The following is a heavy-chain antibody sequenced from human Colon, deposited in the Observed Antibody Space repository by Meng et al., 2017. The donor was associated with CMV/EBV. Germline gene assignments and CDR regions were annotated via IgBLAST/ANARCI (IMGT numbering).Heavy chain of an antibody. Sequence: GVLKISRAASGFTVRSYYMNWVRQAPGKGLEWVSVIYSVGDTYYADSVKGRFTISRDSSKNTLFLQMNNLRVEDTAVYYCARDSDGVYSYADSWDVWGQGTTVTVSS. CDR3: ARDSDGVYSYADSWDV. D-gene: IGHD5-18*01. CDR1: GFTVRSYY. J-gene: IGHJ6*02. CDR2: IYSVGDT. V-gene: IGHV3-66*02.